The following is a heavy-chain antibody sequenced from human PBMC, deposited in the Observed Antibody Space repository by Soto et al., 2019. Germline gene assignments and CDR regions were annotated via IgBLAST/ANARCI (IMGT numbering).Heavy chain of an antibody. Sequence: QVQLQESGPGLVKPSETLSLTCSVSGSSFSNFYWSWIRQPAGKGLEWIGRIYTSGATSYNPSLKGRVTMSVDTPQPQMSLNLTSVPAADTAVYYCARGGIQLSYAFDHWGQGILVTVSS. CDR2: IYTSGAT. CDR3: ARGGIQLSYAFDH. J-gene: IGHJ4*02. CDR1: GSSFSNFY. V-gene: IGHV4-4*07. D-gene: IGHD3-10*01.